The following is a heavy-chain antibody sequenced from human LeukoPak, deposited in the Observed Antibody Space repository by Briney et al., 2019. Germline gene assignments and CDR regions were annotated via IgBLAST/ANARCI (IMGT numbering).Heavy chain of an antibody. Sequence: SVKVSCKASGGTFSSYAISWVRQAPGQGLEWMGGIIPIFGTANYAQKFQGRVTITADDSTSTAYMELSSLRSEDTAVYYCARLVVVPAATYDYWGQGTLVTVSS. D-gene: IGHD2-2*01. J-gene: IGHJ4*02. CDR3: ARLVVVPAATYDY. CDR1: GGTFSSYA. CDR2: IIPIFGTA. V-gene: IGHV1-69*13.